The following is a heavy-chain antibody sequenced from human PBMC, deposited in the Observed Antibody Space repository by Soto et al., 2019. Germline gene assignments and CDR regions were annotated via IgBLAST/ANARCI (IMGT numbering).Heavy chain of an antibody. CDR2: IYYSGST. CDR1: GGSISSYY. J-gene: IGHJ5*02. D-gene: IGHD3-3*01. CDR3: ARHRIITIFGVVRQDNWFDP. Sequence: SETLSLTCTVSGGSISSYYWSWIRQPPGKGLEWIGYIYYSGSTNYNPSLKSRVTISVDTSENQFSLKLSSVTAADTAVYYCARHRIITIFGVVRQDNWFDPWGQGTLVTVSS. V-gene: IGHV4-59*08.